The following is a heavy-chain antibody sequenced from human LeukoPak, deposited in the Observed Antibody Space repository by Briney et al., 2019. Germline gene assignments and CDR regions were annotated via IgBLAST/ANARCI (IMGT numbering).Heavy chain of an antibody. V-gene: IGHV3-21*01. CDR2: ISSSSSYI. CDR1: GFTFSSYS. CDR3: ARNRGPFSSSGYFDY. J-gene: IGHJ4*02. D-gene: IGHD6-13*01. Sequence: EGSLRLSCAASGFTFSSYSMNWVRQAPGKGLEWVSSISSSSSYIYYADSVKGRFTISRDNAKNSLYLQMNSLRAEDTAVYYCARNRGPFSSSGYFDYWGQGTLVTVSS.